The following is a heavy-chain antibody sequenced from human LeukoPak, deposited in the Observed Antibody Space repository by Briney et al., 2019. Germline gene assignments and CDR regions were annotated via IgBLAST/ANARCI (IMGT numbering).Heavy chain of an antibody. CDR2: IYYSGST. Sequence: PSETLSLTCTVSGGSISSYYWSWIRQPPGKGLEWIGSIYYSGSTYYNPSLKSRVTISVDTSKNQFSLKLSSVTAADTAVYYCARGEAAAGSLHYYYYYMDVWGKGTTVTVSS. CDR1: GGSISSYY. CDR3: ARGEAAAGSLHYYYYYMDV. J-gene: IGHJ6*03. V-gene: IGHV4-59*05. D-gene: IGHD6-13*01.